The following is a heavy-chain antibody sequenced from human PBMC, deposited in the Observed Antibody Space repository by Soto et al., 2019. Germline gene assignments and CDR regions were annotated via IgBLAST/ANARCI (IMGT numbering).Heavy chain of an antibody. CDR3: VKDLGGPGLLNYFDH. D-gene: IGHD2-15*01. Sequence: GGSLRLSCAASGFTFSTYAMSWVRQAPGRGLDWVSGISGSGASTYYADSVKGRFTISRDNSKNTLYLQMNSLRAEDTALYYCVKDLGGPGLLNYFDHWGQGTLVTVSS. J-gene: IGHJ4*02. CDR2: ISGSGAST. V-gene: IGHV3-23*01. CDR1: GFTFSTYA.